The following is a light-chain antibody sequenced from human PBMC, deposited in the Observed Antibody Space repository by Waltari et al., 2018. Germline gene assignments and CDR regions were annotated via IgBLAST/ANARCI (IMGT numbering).Light chain of an antibody. CDR1: QSISRY. J-gene: IGKJ1*01. Sequence: EIVLTQSPGTLSLSPGERATLSCRASQSISRYLAWYQQKPGQAPRLLIYSASSRATGIPDRFSGSGSGTDFSLTISRLEPEDFAVYYCQNHERLPAMFGQWTKVEIK. V-gene: IGKV3-20*01. CDR3: QNHERLPAM. CDR2: SAS.